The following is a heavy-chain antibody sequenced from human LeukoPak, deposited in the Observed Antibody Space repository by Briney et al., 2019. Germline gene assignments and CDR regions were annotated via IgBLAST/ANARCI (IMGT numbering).Heavy chain of an antibody. D-gene: IGHD3-9*01. V-gene: IGHV3-23*01. J-gene: IGHJ3*02. CDR3: AKESYYDILTGRDAFDI. CDR1: GFTFSSYA. CDR2: ISGSGGST. Sequence: GGSLRLSCAASGFTFSSYAMSWVRQAPGKGLEWVSAISGSGGSTYYADSVKGRFTISRDNSKNTLYLQMNSLRAEDTAVYYCAKESYYDILTGRDAFDIWGQGTMVTVSS.